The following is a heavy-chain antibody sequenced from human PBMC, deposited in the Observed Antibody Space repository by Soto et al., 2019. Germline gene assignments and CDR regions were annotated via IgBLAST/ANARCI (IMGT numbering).Heavy chain of an antibody. CDR2: IYYSGST. Sequence: SETLSLTCTVSGGSISSGGYYWSWIRQRPGKGLEWIGYIYYSGSTNYNPSLKSRVTISVDTSKNQFSLKLSSVTAADTAVYYCARAWGGYSYGWASVVVWFDPWGQGTLVTVSS. CDR3: ARAWGGYSYGWASVVVWFDP. D-gene: IGHD5-18*01. J-gene: IGHJ5*02. V-gene: IGHV4-31*03. CDR1: GGSISSGGYY.